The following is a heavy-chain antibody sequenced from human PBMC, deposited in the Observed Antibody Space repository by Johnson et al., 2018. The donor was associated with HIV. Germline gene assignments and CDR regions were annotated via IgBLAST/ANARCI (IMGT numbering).Heavy chain of an antibody. CDR1: GFTFSSYA. V-gene: IGHV3-30-3*01. Sequence: QVQLVESGGGLVQPGGSLRLSCAASGFTFSSYAMHWVRQAPGKGLEWVAVISYDGSNKYYADSVKGRFTISRDNSKNTLYLQMNSLRAEDTAVYYCARGPGLFSRPEQFAFDIWGQGTMVTVSS. J-gene: IGHJ3*02. CDR3: ARGPGLFSRPEQFAFDI. CDR2: ISYDGSNK. D-gene: IGHD2-2*01.